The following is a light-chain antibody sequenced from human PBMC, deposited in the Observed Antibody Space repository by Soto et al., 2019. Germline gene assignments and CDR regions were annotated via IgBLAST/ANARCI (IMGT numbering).Light chain of an antibody. Sequence: EVVLSQSPATLSLSPGERATISCRASHSVANNYLAWYQQKPGQAPRLLIYGASTRATGIPARFSGSGSGTEFTLTISSLQSEDFAVYYCQQYNNWLTFGQGTRLEVK. CDR2: GAS. CDR3: QQYNNWLT. CDR1: HSVANN. J-gene: IGKJ5*01. V-gene: IGKV3-15*01.